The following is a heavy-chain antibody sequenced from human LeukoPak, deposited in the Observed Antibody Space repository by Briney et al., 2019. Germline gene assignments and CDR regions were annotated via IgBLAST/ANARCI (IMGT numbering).Heavy chain of an antibody. CDR2: ISSSSSTI. CDR1: GFTFSSYA. J-gene: IGHJ5*02. Sequence: GGSLRLSCAASGFTFSSYAMSWVRQAPGKGLEWVSAISSSSSTIYYADSVKGRFTISRDNAKNSLYLQMNSLRAEDTAVYYCARDLRSDGSGSSWGQGTLVTVSS. CDR3: ARDLRSDGSGSS. V-gene: IGHV3-48*04. D-gene: IGHD3-10*01.